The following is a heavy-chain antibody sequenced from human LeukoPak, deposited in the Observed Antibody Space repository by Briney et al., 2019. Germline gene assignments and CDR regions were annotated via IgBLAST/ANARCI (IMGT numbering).Heavy chain of an antibody. D-gene: IGHD6-19*01. CDR1: GFTFSSYG. Sequence: GGSLRLSCAASGFTFSSYGMHWVRQAPGKGLEWVAVISYDGSNKYYADSVKGRFTISRDNSKITLYLQMNSLRAEDTAVYYCAKDGGSSGPFFDYWGQGTLVTVSS. V-gene: IGHV3-30*18. CDR3: AKDGGSSGPFFDY. CDR2: ISYDGSNK. J-gene: IGHJ4*02.